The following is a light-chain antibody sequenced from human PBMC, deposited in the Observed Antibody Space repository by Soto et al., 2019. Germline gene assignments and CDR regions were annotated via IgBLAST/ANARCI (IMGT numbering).Light chain of an antibody. V-gene: IGKV4-1*01. J-gene: IGKJ4*01. Sequence: DIVMTQSPDSLAVSLGERATINCKSSQSVLYSSNNKNYLAWYQQKPGQSPKLLIYWASTRESGVPDRISGSGSGTDFALTISSLQAEDVAVYYCQQYYKTPLTFGGGTKVEIK. CDR3: QQYYKTPLT. CDR2: WAS. CDR1: QSVLYSSNNKNY.